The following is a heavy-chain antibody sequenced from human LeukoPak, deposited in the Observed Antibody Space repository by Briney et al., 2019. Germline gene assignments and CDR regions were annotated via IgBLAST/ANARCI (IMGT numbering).Heavy chain of an antibody. V-gene: IGHV1-69*13. D-gene: IGHD3-10*01. J-gene: IGHJ4*02. CDR2: IIPIFGTA. CDR3: GRGGGYGSGSSLDFDY. CDR1: GGTFSSYA. Sequence: SVKVSCKASGGTFSSYAISWVRQAPGQGLEWMGGIIPIFGTANYAQKFQGRVTITADESTSTAYMELSSLRSEDTAVYYCGRGGGYGSGSSLDFDYWGQGTLVTVSS.